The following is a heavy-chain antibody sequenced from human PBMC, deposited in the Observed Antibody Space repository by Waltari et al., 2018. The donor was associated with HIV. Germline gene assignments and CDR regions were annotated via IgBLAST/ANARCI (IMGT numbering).Heavy chain of an antibody. J-gene: IGHJ6*02. CDR1: GYSFTSPA. CDR2: LNTANGHT. Sequence: VQLVQSGAEEKKPGASVKISCKASGYSFTSPAIHWVRQAPGQRLEWGGWLNTANGHTKEAQKFQGRVTITRDTSATTASMELNSLRSEDTAVYYCAREMSLIRVIAVAMDVWGQGTTVTVSS. V-gene: IGHV1-3*05. CDR3: AREMSLIRVIAVAMDV. D-gene: IGHD6-19*01.